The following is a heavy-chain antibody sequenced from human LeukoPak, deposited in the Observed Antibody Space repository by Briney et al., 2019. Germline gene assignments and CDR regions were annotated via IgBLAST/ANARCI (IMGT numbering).Heavy chain of an antibody. CDR1: GGSFSGYY. J-gene: IGHJ4*02. CDR3: ARRPYYDFWSGLPSH. CDR2: INHSGST. Sequence: SETLSLTXAVYGGSFSGYYWSWIRQPPGKGLEWIGEINHSGSTNYNPSLKSRVTISVDTSKNQFSLKLSSVTAADTAVYYCARRPYYDFWSGLPSHWGQGTLVTVSS. D-gene: IGHD3-3*01. V-gene: IGHV4-34*01.